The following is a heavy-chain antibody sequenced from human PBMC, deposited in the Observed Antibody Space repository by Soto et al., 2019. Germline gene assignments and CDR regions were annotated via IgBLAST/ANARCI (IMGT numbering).Heavy chain of an antibody. CDR2: ISYDGSNK. Sequence: PGGSLRLSCAASGFTFSSYGMHWVRQAPGKGLEWVAVISYDGSNKYYADSGKGRFTISRDNSKNTLYLQMNSLRAEDTAVYYCAKDLEGGSYFDYWGQGTLVTVSS. V-gene: IGHV3-30*18. D-gene: IGHD1-1*01. J-gene: IGHJ4*02. CDR1: GFTFSSYG. CDR3: AKDLEGGSYFDY.